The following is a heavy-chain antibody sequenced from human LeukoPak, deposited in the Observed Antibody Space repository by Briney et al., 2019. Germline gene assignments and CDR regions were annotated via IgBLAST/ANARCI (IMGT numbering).Heavy chain of an antibody. V-gene: IGHV3-66*01. D-gene: IGHD2-2*01. CDR2: TYSGGST. CDR1: GFTVSSNY. J-gene: IGHJ6*02. CDR3: ARGVGSTTYYAMDV. Sequence: PGGSLRLSCAASGFTVSSNYMSWVRQAPGKGLEWVSVTYSGGSTYYADSVKGRFTISRDNSKNKVYLQMNNLRAEDTAVYYCARGVGSTTYYAMDVWGQGTTVTVSS.